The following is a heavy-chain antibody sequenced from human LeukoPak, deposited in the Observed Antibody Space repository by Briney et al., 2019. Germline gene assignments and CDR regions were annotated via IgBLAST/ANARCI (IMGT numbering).Heavy chain of an antibody. CDR2: IYTSGST. CDR1: GVSISSYY. D-gene: IGHD6-13*01. V-gene: IGHV4-4*07. Sequence: SETLSLTCTVSGVSISSYYWSWIRQPAGKGLEWIGRIYTSGSTNYNPSLKSRVTISVDTSKNQFSLKLNSVTAADTAVYYCARGRVAAAGTGIDYWGQGTLVTVSS. J-gene: IGHJ4*02. CDR3: ARGRVAAAGTGIDY.